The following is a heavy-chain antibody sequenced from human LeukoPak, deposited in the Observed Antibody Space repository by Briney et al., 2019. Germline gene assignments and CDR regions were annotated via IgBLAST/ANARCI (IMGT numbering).Heavy chain of an antibody. CDR1: GVSVSSNF. D-gene: IGHD6-13*01. CDR2: IYSGGET. V-gene: IGHV3-66*01. J-gene: IGHJ5*02. Sequence: PGGSLRLSCAASGVSVSSNFMIWVRQAPGKGLEWVSLIYSGGETSYADSVKGRFSISRDNSKNTLYLQMNSLRVEDTAVYYCTRDPPAVAINTYAWGLGTLVTVSS. CDR3: TRDPPAVAINTYA.